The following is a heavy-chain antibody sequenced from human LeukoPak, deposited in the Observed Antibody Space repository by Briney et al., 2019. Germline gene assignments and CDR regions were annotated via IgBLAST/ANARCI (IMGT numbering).Heavy chain of an antibody. V-gene: IGHV1-2*02. Sequence: GASVKVSCKASGYTFTSYDINWVRQATGQGLEWMGWINPNSGGTNYAQKFQGRVTMTRDTSISTAYMELSRLRSDDTAVYYCARKGPYFDYWGQGTLVTVSS. J-gene: IGHJ4*02. CDR3: ARKGPYFDY. CDR2: INPNSGGT. CDR1: GYTFTSYD.